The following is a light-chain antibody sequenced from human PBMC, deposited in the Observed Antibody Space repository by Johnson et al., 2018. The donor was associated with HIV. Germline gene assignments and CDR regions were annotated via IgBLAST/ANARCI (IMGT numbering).Light chain of an antibody. CDR2: ENN. CDR3: GTWDSSLSAYV. J-gene: IGLJ1*01. Sequence: QSVLTQPPSVSAAPGQKVTISCSGSSSNIGNNYVSWYQQLPGTAPKLLIYENNKRPSGIPDRFYGSKSGTSATLGITGLQTGDEADYYCGTWDSSLSAYVVGTGTKFTVL. CDR1: SSNIGNNY. V-gene: IGLV1-51*01.